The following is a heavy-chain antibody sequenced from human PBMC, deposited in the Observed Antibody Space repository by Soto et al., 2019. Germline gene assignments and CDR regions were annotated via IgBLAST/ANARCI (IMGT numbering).Heavy chain of an antibody. V-gene: IGHV1-46*01. Sequence: ASVNLSCKASGYTFTSYYMHWVRQAPGQGLEWMGIINPSGGSTSYAQKFQGRVTMTRDTSTSTVYMELSSLRSEDTAVYYCSREGDGYKCLDYWGQGTLVTVSS. CDR2: INPSGGST. CDR1: GYTFTSYY. J-gene: IGHJ4*02. D-gene: IGHD5-12*01. CDR3: SREGDGYKCLDY.